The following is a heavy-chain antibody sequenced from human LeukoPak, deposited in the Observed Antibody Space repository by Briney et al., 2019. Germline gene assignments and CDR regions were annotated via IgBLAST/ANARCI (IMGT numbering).Heavy chain of an antibody. J-gene: IGHJ5*02. V-gene: IGHV3-23*01. CDR1: GFTFSSYA. Sequence: GGSLRLSCAASGFTFSSYAMSWVRQAPGKGLEWVSSISDNGGSRYYADSVKGRFTIPRDNSKNTLYLQMNSLRAEDTAVYYCAKDAHLGSSTFKWFDPWGQGTLVTVSS. CDR3: AKDAHLGSSTFKWFDP. D-gene: IGHD6-13*01. CDR2: ISDNGGSR.